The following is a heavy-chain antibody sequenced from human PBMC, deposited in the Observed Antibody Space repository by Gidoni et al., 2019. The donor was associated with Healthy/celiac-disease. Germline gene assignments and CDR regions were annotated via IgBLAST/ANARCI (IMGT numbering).Heavy chain of an antibody. CDR1: GFSLSTSGMC. Sequence: QVTLRESGPALVKPTQTLTLTCTFSGFSLSTSGMCVSWIRQPPGKALEWLALIDWDDDKYYSTSLKTRLTISKDTSKNQVVLTMTNMDPVDTATYYCARMPIDGYNSCFDPWGQGTLVTVSS. CDR2: IDWDDDK. V-gene: IGHV2-70*01. D-gene: IGHD5-12*01. CDR3: ARMPIDGYNSCFDP. J-gene: IGHJ5*02.